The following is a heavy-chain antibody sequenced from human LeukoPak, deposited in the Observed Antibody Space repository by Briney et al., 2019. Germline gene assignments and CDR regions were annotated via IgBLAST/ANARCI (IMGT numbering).Heavy chain of an antibody. D-gene: IGHD3-3*01. Sequence: SETLSLTCTVSGGSISSYYWSWIRQPPGKGLEWIGYIYYSGSTNYNPSLKSRVTISVDTSKNQFSLKLSSVTAADTAVYYCARALTYYDFWSGYPDAFDIWGQGTMVTVSS. CDR2: IYYSGST. J-gene: IGHJ3*02. V-gene: IGHV4-59*01. CDR3: ARALTYYDFWSGYPDAFDI. CDR1: GGSISSYY.